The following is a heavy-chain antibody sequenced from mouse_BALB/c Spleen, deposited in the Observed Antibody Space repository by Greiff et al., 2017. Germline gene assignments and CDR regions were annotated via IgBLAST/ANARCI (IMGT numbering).Heavy chain of an antibody. CDR3: ARLYGSSYWYFDV. D-gene: IGHD1-1*01. CDR1: GFSLTGYG. V-gene: IGHV2-6-7*01. Sequence: QVQLKESGPGLVAPSQSLSITCTVSGFSLTGYGVNWVRQPPGKGLEWLGMIWGDGSTDYNSALKSRLSISKDNSKSQVFLKMNSLQTDDTARYYCARLYGSSYWYFDVWGAGTTVTVSS. J-gene: IGHJ1*01. CDR2: IWGDGST.